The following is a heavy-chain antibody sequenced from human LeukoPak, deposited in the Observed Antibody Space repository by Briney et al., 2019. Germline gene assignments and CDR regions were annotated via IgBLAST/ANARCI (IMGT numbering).Heavy chain of an antibody. Sequence: PGGSLRLSCAASGFTFSSYSMNWVRQAPGKGLEWVSYISSSSSTIYYADSVKGRFTISRDNSKNTLYLQMNSLRAEDTAVYYCAKESTTYYYFDYWGQGTLVTVSS. J-gene: IGHJ4*02. CDR1: GFTFSSYS. CDR3: AKESTTYYYFDY. V-gene: IGHV3-48*01. D-gene: IGHD2/OR15-2a*01. CDR2: ISSSSSTI.